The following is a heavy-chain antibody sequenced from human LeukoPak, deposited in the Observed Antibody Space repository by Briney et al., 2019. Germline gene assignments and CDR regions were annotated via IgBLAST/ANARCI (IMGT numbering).Heavy chain of an antibody. CDR3: ATDSSGWYNAFDI. J-gene: IGHJ3*02. Sequence: ASVKVSCKVPGYTLTELSMHWVRQAPGKGLEWMGGFDPEDGETIYAQKFQGRVTMTEDTSTDTAYMELSSLRSEDTAVYYCATDSSGWYNAFDIWGQGTMVTVSS. CDR1: GYTLTELS. D-gene: IGHD6-19*01. CDR2: FDPEDGET. V-gene: IGHV1-24*01.